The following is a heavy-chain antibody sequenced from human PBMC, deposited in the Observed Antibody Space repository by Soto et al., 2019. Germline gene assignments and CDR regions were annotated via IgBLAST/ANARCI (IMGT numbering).Heavy chain of an antibody. V-gene: IGHV4-38-2*01. J-gene: IGHJ5*02. CDR3: ARVGSYCYLKSPDWFAP. CDR1: GYSISSGYY. Sequence: SETLSLTCAVSGYSISSGYYWGWIRQPPGKGLEWIGSIYHSGRTYYNPSLKSRVTISVDTSKNQFSLKLSSVTAADTAVYYCARVGSYCYLKSPDWFAPWGQGTLVTVSS. D-gene: IGHD5-18*01. CDR2: IYHSGRT.